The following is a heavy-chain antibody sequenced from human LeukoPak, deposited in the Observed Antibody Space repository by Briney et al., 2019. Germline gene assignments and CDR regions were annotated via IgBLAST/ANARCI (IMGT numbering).Heavy chain of an antibody. J-gene: IGHJ4*02. CDR3: AGEPAFSSSWELFDY. CDR2: ISYDGSNK. Sequence: EPGRSLRLSCAASGFTFSSYAMHWVRQAPGKGLEWVAVISYDGSNKYYADSVKGRFTIPRDNSKNTLYLQMNSLRAEDTAVYYCAGEPAFSSSWELFDYWGQGTLVTVSS. V-gene: IGHV3-30*04. CDR1: GFTFSSYA. D-gene: IGHD6-13*01.